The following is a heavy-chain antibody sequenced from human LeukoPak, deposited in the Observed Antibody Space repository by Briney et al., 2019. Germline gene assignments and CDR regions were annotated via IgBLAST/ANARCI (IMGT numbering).Heavy chain of an antibody. Sequence: PGGSLRPSCAASGFTFSNAWMSWVRQAPGKGLEWVGRIKSKTDGGTTDYAAPVKGRFTISRDDSKNTLYLQMNSLKTEDTAVYYCTTDYRIQLWLPDFDYWGQGTLVTVSS. CDR1: GFTFSNAW. CDR3: TTDYRIQLWLPDFDY. CDR2: IKSKTDGGTT. V-gene: IGHV3-15*01. J-gene: IGHJ4*02. D-gene: IGHD5-18*01.